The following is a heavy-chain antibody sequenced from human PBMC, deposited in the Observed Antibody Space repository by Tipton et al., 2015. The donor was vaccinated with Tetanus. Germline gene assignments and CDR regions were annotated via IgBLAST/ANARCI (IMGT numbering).Heavy chain of an antibody. D-gene: IGHD5-24*01. J-gene: IGHJ3*01. CDR2: IWYDGSNQ. Sequence: SLRLSCAASGFTFRTYAMNWVRQAPGKGLERVANIWYDGSNQDYGHSVRGRFTTSRDNSKNTLFLQMNSLRAEDTAVYYCARRTNSGHVYNPLDLWGQGTMVIVSS. CDR1: GFTFRTYA. V-gene: IGHV3-33*08. CDR3: ARRTNSGHVYNPLDL.